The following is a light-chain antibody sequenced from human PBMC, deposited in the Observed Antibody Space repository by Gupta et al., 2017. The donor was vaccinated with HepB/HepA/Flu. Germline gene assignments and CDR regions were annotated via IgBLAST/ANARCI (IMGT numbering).Light chain of an antibody. Sequence: QSALTQPASVSGSPGQSITISCTGTSSDVGCYNYVSWYQQHPGKAPKLMIYDVSNRPSGVSNRFSGSKSGNTASLTISGLQAEDEADYYCSSYTSSSTLVYVFGTGTKVTVL. CDR2: DVS. CDR3: SSYTSSSTLVYV. J-gene: IGLJ1*01. V-gene: IGLV2-14*03. CDR1: SSDVGCYNY.